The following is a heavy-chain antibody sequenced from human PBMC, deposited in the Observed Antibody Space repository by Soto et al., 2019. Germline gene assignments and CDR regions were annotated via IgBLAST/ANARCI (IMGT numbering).Heavy chain of an antibody. V-gene: IGHV3-30*18. CDR1: GFTFSSSG. CDR2: VSYNGNNK. CDR3: AKDLTQWMIRGGYNYGMDV. J-gene: IGHJ6*02. Sequence: SLRLSCATSGFTFSSSGMHWVRQAPGKGLDWVAAVSYNGNNKDYTDSVKGRFTIFRDNSKNTLYLQMNSLRAEDTAVYFCAKDLTQWMIRGGYNYGMDVWGQGTTVTVYS. D-gene: IGHD3-22*01.